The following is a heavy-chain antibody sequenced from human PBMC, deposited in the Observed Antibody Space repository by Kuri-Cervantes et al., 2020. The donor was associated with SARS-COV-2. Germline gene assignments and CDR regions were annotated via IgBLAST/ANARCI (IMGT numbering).Heavy chain of an antibody. CDR3: VRDGDHWNFDY. Sequence: GGSLRLSCAASGFTFSGHWIHWVRQAPGKVLVWVSRINTDGSYTNNADFVKGRFTLSRDNAKNMLFLKMNRLGAEDTAVYYCVRDGDHWNFDYWGQGTLVTVSS. D-gene: IGHD1-1*01. V-gene: IGHV3-74*01. CDR2: INTDGSYT. J-gene: IGHJ4*02. CDR1: GFTFSGHW.